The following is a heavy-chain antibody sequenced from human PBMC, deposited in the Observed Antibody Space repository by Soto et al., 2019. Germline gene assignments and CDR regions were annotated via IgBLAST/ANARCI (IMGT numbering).Heavy chain of an antibody. CDR3: ARDRLPGEQWPLFQH. D-gene: IGHD6-19*01. CDR2: INPSGGST. J-gene: IGHJ1*01. CDR1: GYTFTSYY. Sequence: QVQLVQSGDEVKKPGASVKVSCKASGYTFTSYYMHWVRQAPGQGLEWMGIINPSGGSTSYAQKFQGRVTMTRDTSTSTVYMELSSLRSEDTAVYYCARDRLPGEQWPLFQHWGQGTLVTVSS. V-gene: IGHV1-46*03.